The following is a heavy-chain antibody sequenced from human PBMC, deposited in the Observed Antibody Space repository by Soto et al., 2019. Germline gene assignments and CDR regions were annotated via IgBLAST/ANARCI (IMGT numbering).Heavy chain of an antibody. CDR3: ARLYSSSSWDY. CDR2: ISYDGSNK. Sequence: QVQLVESGGGVVQPGRSLSLSCAASGFTFSSYAMHWVRQAPGKGLEWVAVISYDGSNKYYADSVKGRFTISRDNSKNTLYLQMNSLRAEDTAVYYCARLYSSSSWDYWGQGTLVTVSS. J-gene: IGHJ4*02. D-gene: IGHD6-6*01. CDR1: GFTFSSYA. V-gene: IGHV3-30-3*01.